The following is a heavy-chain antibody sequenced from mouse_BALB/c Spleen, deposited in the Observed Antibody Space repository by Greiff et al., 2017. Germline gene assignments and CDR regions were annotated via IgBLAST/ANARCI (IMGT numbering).Heavy chain of an antibody. CDR3: ARGYDDAMDY. J-gene: IGHJ4*01. Sequence: DVKLVESGGGLVKPGGSLKLSCAASGFTFSDYYMYWVRQTPEKRLEWVATISDGGSYTYYPDSVKGRFTISRDNAKNNLYLQMSSLKSEDTAMYYCARGYDDAMDYWGQGTSVTVSS. CDR1: GFTFSDYY. CDR2: ISDGGSYT. D-gene: IGHD2-14*01. V-gene: IGHV5-4*02.